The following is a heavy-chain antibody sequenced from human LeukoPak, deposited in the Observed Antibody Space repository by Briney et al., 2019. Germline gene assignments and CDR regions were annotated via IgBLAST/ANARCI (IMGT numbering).Heavy chain of an antibody. V-gene: IGHV4-39*07. CDR3: ARAQDDYYGGNPKPLDY. CDR2: IYYSGST. D-gene: IGHD4-23*01. CDR1: GGSISSSSYY. J-gene: IGHJ4*02. Sequence: SETLSLTCTVSGGSISSSSYYWGWIRQPPGKGLEWIGSIYYSGSTYYNPSLKSRVTTSVDTSKNQFSLKLSSVTAADTAVYYCARAQDDYYGGNPKPLDYWGQGTLVTVSS.